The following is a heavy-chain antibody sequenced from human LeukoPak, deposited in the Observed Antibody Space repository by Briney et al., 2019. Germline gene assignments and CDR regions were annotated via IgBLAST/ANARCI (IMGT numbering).Heavy chain of an antibody. D-gene: IGHD1-14*01. CDR3: ARLTTDGDGFDP. J-gene: IGHJ5*02. CDR2: INAGNGNT. Sequence: ASVKVSCKASGYAFTSYAMHWVRQAPGQRLEWMGWINAGNGNTKYSQEFQGRVTITRDTSASTAYMELSSLGSEDMAVYYCARLTTDGDGFDPWGQGTLVTVSS. CDR1: GYAFTSYA. V-gene: IGHV1-3*03.